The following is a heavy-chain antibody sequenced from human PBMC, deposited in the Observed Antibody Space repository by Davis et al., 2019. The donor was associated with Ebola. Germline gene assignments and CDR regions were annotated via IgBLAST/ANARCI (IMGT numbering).Heavy chain of an antibody. V-gene: IGHV4-39*07. CDR2: INHSGST. J-gene: IGHJ5*02. CDR3: ARRRITMIVATDP. Sequence: MPSETLSLTCIVSGGSINGNSYYWSWIRQPPGKGLEWIGEINHSGSTNYNPSLKSRVTISVDTSKNQFSLKLSSVTAADTAVYYCARRRITMIVATDPWGQGTLVTVSS. CDR1: GGSINGNSYY. D-gene: IGHD3-22*01.